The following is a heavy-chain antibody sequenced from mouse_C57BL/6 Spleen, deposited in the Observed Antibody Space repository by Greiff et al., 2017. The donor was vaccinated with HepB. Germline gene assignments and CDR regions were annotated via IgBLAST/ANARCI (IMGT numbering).Heavy chain of an antibody. CDR2: IHPNSGST. D-gene: IGHD4-1*02. CDR1: GYTFTSYW. CDR3: ARRKLQLGLDF. Sequence: QVQLQQPGAELVKPGASVKLSCKASGYTFTSYWMHWVKQRPGQGLEWIGMIHPNSGSTNYNEKFKSKATLTVDKSSSTAYMQLSSLTSEDSAVYYCARRKLQLGLDFWGQGTTLTVSS. J-gene: IGHJ2*01. V-gene: IGHV1-64*01.